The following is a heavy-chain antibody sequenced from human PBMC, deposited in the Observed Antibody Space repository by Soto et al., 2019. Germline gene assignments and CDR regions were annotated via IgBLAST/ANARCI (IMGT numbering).Heavy chain of an antibody. V-gene: IGHV4-31*03. CDR1: GGSISSGDYY. Sequence: SETLSLTCTVSGGSISSGDYYWSWIRRHPGKGLEWIAYMSYSGTTYYNPSLKTRVIISVDTSMNQFSLKLSSVTAADTAVYYCARYCSGGTCQYAFDIWGQGTMVTV. D-gene: IGHD2-15*01. J-gene: IGHJ3*02. CDR2: MSYSGTT. CDR3: ARYCSGGTCQYAFDI.